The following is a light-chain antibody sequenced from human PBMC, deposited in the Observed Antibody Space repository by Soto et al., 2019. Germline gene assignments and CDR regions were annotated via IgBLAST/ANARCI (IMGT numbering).Light chain of an antibody. V-gene: IGKV3-20*01. CDR2: AAS. J-gene: IGKJ1*01. CDR3: QHYGPAPST. CDR1: QTVSGSY. Sequence: EIVLTQSAGTLYLSPGERATLSCRASQTVSGSYLAWFQQNTGQAPRVLIYAASTRAAGVPDRFSGSGCGTDFSLTINRLLPEDLAVYYCQHYGPAPSTFGQGTKVEIK.